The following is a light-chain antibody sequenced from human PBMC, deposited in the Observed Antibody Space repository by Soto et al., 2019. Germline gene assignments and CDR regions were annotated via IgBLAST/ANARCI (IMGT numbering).Light chain of an antibody. Sequence: QAVVTQGPSLTASPGGTVTLTCASSTGAVTGGYYPSWFQQKPGQPPRALIHSTTNKHSWTPARFSGSLLGGKAALTLSGVQPEYEAEYYCLLYYGGGQLGVFGGGTQLTVL. CDR1: TGAVTGGYY. CDR2: STT. J-gene: IGLJ3*02. V-gene: IGLV7-43*01. CDR3: LLYYGGGQLGV.